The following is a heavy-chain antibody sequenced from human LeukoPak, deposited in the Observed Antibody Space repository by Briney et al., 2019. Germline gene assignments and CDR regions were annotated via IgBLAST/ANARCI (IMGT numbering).Heavy chain of an antibody. J-gene: IGHJ4*02. CDR3: TKDLSGYNYGGVDY. D-gene: IGHD5-18*01. CDR2: ISGSGGST. Sequence: PGGSLRLSCAASGFTFSSYAMHWVRQAPGKGLEWVSAISGSGGSTYYADSVKGRFTISRDNSKNTLYLQMNSLRAEDTAVYSCTKDLSGYNYGGVDYWGQGTLVTVSS. V-gene: IGHV3-23*01. CDR1: GFTFSSYA.